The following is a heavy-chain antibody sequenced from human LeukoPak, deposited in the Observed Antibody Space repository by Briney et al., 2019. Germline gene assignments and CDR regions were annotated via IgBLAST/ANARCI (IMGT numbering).Heavy chain of an antibody. J-gene: IGHJ4*02. CDR3: ARNSAPDY. CDR1: GFTFSSYW. CDR2: INNDGSST. V-gene: IGHV3-74*01. D-gene: IGHD2/OR15-2a*01. Sequence: GGSLRLSCAASGFTFSSYWMHWVRQAPGKGLVWVSRINNDGSSTNYADSVKGRFTISRDNAKNTLYLQMNSLRAEDTAVYYCARNSAPDYWGQGTLVTVSS.